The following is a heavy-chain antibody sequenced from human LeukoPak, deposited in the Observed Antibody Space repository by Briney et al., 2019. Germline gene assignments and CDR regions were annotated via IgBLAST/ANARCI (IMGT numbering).Heavy chain of an antibody. J-gene: IGHJ2*01. CDR2: IYTTGSA. CDR1: GGSISSGSYY. Sequence: SETLSLTCTVSGGSISSGSYYWSWIRQPAGKGLEWIGRIYTTGSADYNLSEYNPSLKSRVTISVDTSKNQISLKLSSVTAADTAVYYCAKRRAAAGRYWHFDLWGRGTLVTVSS. CDR3: AKRRAAAGRYWHFDL. V-gene: IGHV4-61*02. D-gene: IGHD6-25*01.